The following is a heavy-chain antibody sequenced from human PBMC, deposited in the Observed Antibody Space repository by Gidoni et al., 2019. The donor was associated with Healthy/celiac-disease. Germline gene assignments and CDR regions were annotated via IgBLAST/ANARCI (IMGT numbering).Heavy chain of an antibody. Sequence: QLQLQESGPGLVKPSETLSLTCTVSGGSISSSSSYWGWIRQPPGKGLEWIGSIYYSGSTYYNPSLKSRVTISVDTSKNQFSLKLSSVTAADTAVYYCARSRREYCSSTSCSNWFDPWGQGTLVTVSS. J-gene: IGHJ5*02. CDR1: GGSISSSSSY. CDR3: ARSRREYCSSTSCSNWFDP. D-gene: IGHD2-2*01. CDR2: IYYSGST. V-gene: IGHV4-39*01.